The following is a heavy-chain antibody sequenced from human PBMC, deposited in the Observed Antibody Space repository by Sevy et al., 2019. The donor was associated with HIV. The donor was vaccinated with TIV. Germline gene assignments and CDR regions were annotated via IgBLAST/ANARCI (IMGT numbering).Heavy chain of an antibody. V-gene: IGHV3-53*01. D-gene: IGHD2-15*01. J-gene: IGHJ3*02. Sequence: GGSLRLSCAASGFTVSSNYMSWVRQAPGKGLEWVSVIYRGGSTYYADSVKGRFTISRDNSKNTLDRQMNSLRAEDTAVYYCARDTYCSAGSCYGDDAFDISGQGTMVTVSS. CDR1: GFTVSSNY. CDR3: ARDTYCSAGSCYGDDAFDI. CDR2: IYRGGST.